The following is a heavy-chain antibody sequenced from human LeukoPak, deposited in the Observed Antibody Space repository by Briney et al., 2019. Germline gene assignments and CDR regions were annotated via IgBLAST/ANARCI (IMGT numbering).Heavy chain of an antibody. CDR2: INHSGST. J-gene: IGHJ6*03. V-gene: IGHV4-34*01. CDR1: GGSFSGYY. CDR3: ARVTPDLLVVPAASYMDV. D-gene: IGHD2-2*01. Sequence: SETLSLTCAVYGGSFSGYYWSWLRQPPGKGLEWIGEINHSGSTNYNPSLKSRVTISVDTSKNQFSLKLSSVTAADTAVYYCARVTPDLLVVPAASYMDVWGKGTTVTVSS.